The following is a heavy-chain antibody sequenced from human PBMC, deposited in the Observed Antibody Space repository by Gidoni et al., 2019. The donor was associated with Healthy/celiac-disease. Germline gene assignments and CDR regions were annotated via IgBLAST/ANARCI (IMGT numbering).Heavy chain of an antibody. CDR3: ARDDLPQYSGSYYYYYYMDV. V-gene: IGHV3-21*01. CDR1: GFTSGSEG. Sequence: EVQLVESGGGLAKLGGARSRSCAAAGFTSGSEGMNGVRQAPGKGLEWVSSISSSSSYIYYADSVKGRFTISRDNAKNSLYLQMNSLRAEDTAVYYCARDDLPQYSGSYYYYYYMDVWGKGTTVTVSS. CDR2: ISSSSSYI. D-gene: IGHD1-26*01. J-gene: IGHJ6*03.